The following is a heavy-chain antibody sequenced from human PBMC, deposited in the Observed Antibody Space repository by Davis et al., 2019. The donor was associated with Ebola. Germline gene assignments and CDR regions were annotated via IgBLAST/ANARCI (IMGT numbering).Heavy chain of an antibody. Sequence: GESLKISCAASGFTFSSHSMNWVRQAPGKGLEWVSYISSGSTLIYYADSVKGRFTISRDNAKNSLFLQMNSLRAEDTAVYYCAKALFGVVIIPWDYWGQGTLVTVSS. CDR1: GFTFSSHS. CDR2: ISSGSTLI. V-gene: IGHV3-48*01. D-gene: IGHD3-3*01. CDR3: AKALFGVVIIPWDY. J-gene: IGHJ4*02.